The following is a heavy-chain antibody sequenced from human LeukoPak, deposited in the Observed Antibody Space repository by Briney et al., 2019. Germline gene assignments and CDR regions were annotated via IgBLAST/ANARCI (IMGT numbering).Heavy chain of an antibody. J-gene: IGHJ4*02. CDR1: GFAFSTYA. D-gene: IGHD3-16*02. CDR3: ARVMLGPGRYPDF. V-gene: IGHV3-33*01. CDR2: IWHDGSNK. Sequence: GGSLRLSCAASGFAFSTYAMHWVRQAPGQGLEWVALIWHDGSNKFYSNSVRGQFTISRDNSKNTVSVQKNNLRPEDTALYYWARVMLGPGRYPDFWGQGTVVSVSS.